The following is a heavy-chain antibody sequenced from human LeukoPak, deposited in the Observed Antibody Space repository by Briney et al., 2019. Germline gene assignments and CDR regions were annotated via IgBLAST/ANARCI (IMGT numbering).Heavy chain of an antibody. D-gene: IGHD3-9*01. V-gene: IGHV4-39*01. CDR3: VKRGRNYDILTGFDY. CDR2: IYYSGST. J-gene: IGHJ4*02. CDR1: GGSISSGGYY. Sequence: ASETLSLTCTVSGGSISSGGYYWSWIRQHPGKGLEWIGYIYYSGSTYYNPSLKSRVTISVDTSKNQFSLKLSSVTAADTAVYYCVKRGRNYDILTGFDYWGQGTLVTVSS.